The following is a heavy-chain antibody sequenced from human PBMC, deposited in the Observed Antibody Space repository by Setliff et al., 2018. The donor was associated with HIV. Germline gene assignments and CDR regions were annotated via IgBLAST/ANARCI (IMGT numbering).Heavy chain of an antibody. D-gene: IGHD5-18*01. V-gene: IGHV1-69*13. CDR1: GGTFSSYA. CDR2: IIPIFGTA. Sequence: SVKVSCKASGGTFSSYAISWVRQAPGQGLEWMGGIIPIFGTANYAQKFQGRVTITADESTSTAYMELSSLRSDDTAVYYCARQPVDTASFDPWGQGTLVTVSS. CDR3: ARQPVDTASFDP. J-gene: IGHJ5*02.